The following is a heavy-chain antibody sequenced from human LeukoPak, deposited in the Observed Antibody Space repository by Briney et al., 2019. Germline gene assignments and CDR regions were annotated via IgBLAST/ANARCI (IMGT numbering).Heavy chain of an antibody. V-gene: IGHV1-8*03. CDR3: ARDLRVYYDSSGVFDY. J-gene: IGHJ4*02. D-gene: IGHD3-22*01. CDR2: MNPNSGNT. CDR1: GGTFSSYD. Sequence: ASVKVSCKASGGTFSSYDINWVRQATGQGLEWMGWMNPNSGNTGYAQKFQGRVTITRNTSISTAYMELSSLRSEDTAVYYCARDLRVYYDSSGVFDYWGQGTLVTVSS.